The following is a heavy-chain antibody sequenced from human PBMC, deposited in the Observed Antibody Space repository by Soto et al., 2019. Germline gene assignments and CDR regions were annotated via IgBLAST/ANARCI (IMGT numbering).Heavy chain of an antibody. D-gene: IGHD2-2*01. CDR1: GFTVSSNY. CDR2: IYSGGST. V-gene: IGHV3-53*04. J-gene: IGHJ3*02. CDR3: ARGSIVVVPAAPKDYDAFDI. Sequence: EVQLVESGGGLVQPGGSLRLSCAASGFTVSSNYMSWVRQAPGKGLEWVSVIYSGGSTYYADSVKGRFTISRHNSKNTLYLQMNSRRAEDTAVYYCARGSIVVVPAAPKDYDAFDIWGQGTMVTVSS.